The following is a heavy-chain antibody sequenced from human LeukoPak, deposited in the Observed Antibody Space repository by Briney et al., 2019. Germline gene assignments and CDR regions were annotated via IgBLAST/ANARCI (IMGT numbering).Heavy chain of an antibody. V-gene: IGHV3-9*01. CDR3: AKGYDGTLYYGIDY. CDR1: GFTFDDYA. J-gene: IGHJ4*02. D-gene: IGHD3-22*01. Sequence: GRSLRLSCAASGFTFDDYAMHWVRQAPGKGLEWVSGINWNSGSIGYADSVKGRFTISRDNAKNSLYLQVNSLRAEDTALYYCAKGYDGTLYYGIDYWGQGTLVTVSS. CDR2: INWNSGSI.